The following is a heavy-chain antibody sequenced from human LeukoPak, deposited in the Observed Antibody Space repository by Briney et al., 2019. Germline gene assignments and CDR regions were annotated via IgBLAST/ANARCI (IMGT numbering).Heavy chain of an antibody. CDR2: IYYSGST. D-gene: IGHD1-20*01. J-gene: IGHJ4*02. CDR3: ARRITGTHEFDY. V-gene: IGHV4-34*01. Sequence: SETLSLTCAVYGGSFSGYYWSWIRQPPGKGLEWIGSIYYSGSTYYNPSLKSRVTISVDTSKNQFSLKLSSVTAADTAVYYCARRITGTHEFDYWGQGTLVTVSS. CDR1: GGSFSGYY.